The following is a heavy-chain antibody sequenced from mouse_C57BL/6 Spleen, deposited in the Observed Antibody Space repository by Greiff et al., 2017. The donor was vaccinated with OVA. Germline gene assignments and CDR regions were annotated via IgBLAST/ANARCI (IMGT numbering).Heavy chain of an antibody. CDR3: TRKGTGTDFDY. J-gene: IGHJ2*01. CDR1: GYTFTDYE. Sequence: VHLVESGAELVRPGASVTLSCKASGYTFTDYEMHWVKQTPVHGLEWIGAIDPETGGTAYNQKFKGKAILTADKSSSTAYMELRSLTSEDSAVYYCTRKGTGTDFDYWGQGTTLTVSS. D-gene: IGHD4-1*01. V-gene: IGHV1-15*01. CDR2: IDPETGGT.